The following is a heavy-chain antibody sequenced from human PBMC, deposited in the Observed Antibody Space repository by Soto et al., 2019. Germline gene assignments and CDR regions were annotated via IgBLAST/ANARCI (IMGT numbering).Heavy chain of an antibody. D-gene: IGHD6-13*01. CDR2: ISSSSSYI. V-gene: IGHV3-21*01. Sequence: EVQMVESGGGLVKPGGSLRLSCAASGFTFSSYSMNWVRQAPGKGLGWVSSISSSSSYIYYADSVKGRFTISRGNAKNSLYLQMKNLRAEDSAVYYCARENSITAAPSTYWGQGTLVTVSS. J-gene: IGHJ4*02. CDR1: GFTFSSYS. CDR3: ARENSITAAPSTY.